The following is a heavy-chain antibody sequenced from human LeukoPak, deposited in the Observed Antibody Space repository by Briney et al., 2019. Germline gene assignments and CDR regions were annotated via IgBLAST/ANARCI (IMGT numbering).Heavy chain of an antibody. CDR2: MWYDGTNK. CDR1: GFTFSRYG. D-gene: IGHD4-23*01. J-gene: IGHJ4*02. Sequence: QSGGSLRLSCAASGFTFSRYGVHWVRQAPGKGLEWVAVMWYDGTNKYYADSAKGRFTISRDNSKNTLYLQKNSLRAEDTAVYYCARDDGNPSHLVYWGRGTLVSVSS. CDR3: ARDDGNPSHLVY. V-gene: IGHV3-33*01.